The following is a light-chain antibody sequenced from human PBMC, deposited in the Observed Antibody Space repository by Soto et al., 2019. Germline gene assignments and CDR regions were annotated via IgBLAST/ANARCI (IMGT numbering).Light chain of an antibody. Sequence: DIVMTQSPDSLAVSLGERATINCKSSQSVLYSSNNKNYLAWYQQKPGQPPKLLIYWASTRESVVPGRFSGSGSGTDFTLNISSLQAEDVAVYYCQQYYSTPRTFGQGTKVEIK. J-gene: IGKJ1*01. CDR2: WAS. CDR1: QSVLYSSNNKNY. V-gene: IGKV4-1*01. CDR3: QQYYSTPRT.